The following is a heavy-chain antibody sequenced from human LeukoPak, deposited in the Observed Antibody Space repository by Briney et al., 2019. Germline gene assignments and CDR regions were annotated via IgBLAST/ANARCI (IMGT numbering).Heavy chain of an antibody. D-gene: IGHD3-10*01. V-gene: IGHV3-30*03. Sequence: PGGSLRLSCAASGFTFSDYYMSWIRQAPGKGLEWVAVISYDGSNKYYADSVKGRFTISRDNSKNTLYLQMNSLRAEDTAVYYCARDNAVGLWFGELFRSGWFDPWGQGTLVTVSS. CDR3: ARDNAVGLWFGELFRSGWFDP. J-gene: IGHJ5*02. CDR2: ISYDGSNK. CDR1: GFTFSDYY.